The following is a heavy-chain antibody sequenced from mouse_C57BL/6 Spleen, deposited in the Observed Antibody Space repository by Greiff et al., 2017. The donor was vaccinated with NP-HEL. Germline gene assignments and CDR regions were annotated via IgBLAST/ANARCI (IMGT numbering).Heavy chain of an antibody. V-gene: IGHV3-6*01. Sequence: EVQLVESGPGLVKPSQSLSLTCSVTGYSITSGYYWNWIRQFPGNKLEWMGYISYDGSNNYNPSLKNRISITRDTSKNQFFLKLNSVTTEDTATYYCARVHYDYDEGDYYAMDYWGQGTSVTVSS. J-gene: IGHJ4*01. CDR2: ISYDGSN. CDR1: GYSITSGYY. D-gene: IGHD2-4*01. CDR3: ARVHYDYDEGDYYAMDY.